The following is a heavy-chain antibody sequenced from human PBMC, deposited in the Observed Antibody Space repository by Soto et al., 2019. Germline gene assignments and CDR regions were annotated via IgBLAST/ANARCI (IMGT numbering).Heavy chain of an antibody. V-gene: IGHV6-1*01. CDR1: GDSVSSNSAA. Sequence: SQTLSLTCAISGDSVSSNSAAWNWIRQSPSRGLEWLGRTYYRSKWYNDYAVSVKSRITINPDTSKNQFSLQLNSVTPEDTAVYYCAREGGIAAAGGFYYYYGMDVWGQGTTVTVSS. CDR3: AREGGIAAAGGFYYYYGMDV. D-gene: IGHD6-13*01. J-gene: IGHJ6*02. CDR2: TYYRSKWYN.